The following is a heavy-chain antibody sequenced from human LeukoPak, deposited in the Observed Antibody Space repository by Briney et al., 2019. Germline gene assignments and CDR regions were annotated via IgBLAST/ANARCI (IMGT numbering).Heavy chain of an antibody. Sequence: PSETLSLTCAVYGGSFSGYYWSWIRQPPGKGLEWIGEINHSGSTNYNPSLKSRVTISVDTSKNQFSLKLSSVTAADTAVYYCAREAYDFWSGYYVDYWGQGTLVTVSS. J-gene: IGHJ4*02. V-gene: IGHV4-34*01. D-gene: IGHD3-3*01. CDR1: GGSFSGYY. CDR3: AREAYDFWSGYYVDY. CDR2: INHSGST.